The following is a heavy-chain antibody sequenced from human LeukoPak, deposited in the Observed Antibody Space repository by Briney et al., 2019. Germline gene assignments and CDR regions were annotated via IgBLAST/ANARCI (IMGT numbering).Heavy chain of an antibody. V-gene: IGHV4-59*01. J-gene: IGHJ6*02. CDR3: ARVSPRDTYYLGMDV. CDR2: VSYSGST. D-gene: IGHD3-22*01. Sequence: SETLSLTCTVSGGFISSYYWSWIRQPPGKGLEWFGYVSYSGSTNYNPSLKSRVTISEDTSKKQFSLKLTSVTAADTAVYYCARVSPRDTYYLGMDVWGRGTTVTVSS. CDR1: GGFISSYY.